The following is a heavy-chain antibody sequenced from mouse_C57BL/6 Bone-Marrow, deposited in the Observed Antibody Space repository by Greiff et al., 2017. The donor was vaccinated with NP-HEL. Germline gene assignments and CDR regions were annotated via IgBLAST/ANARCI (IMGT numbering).Heavy chain of an antibody. CDR3: AILGGWLLLDY. D-gene: IGHD2-3*01. J-gene: IGHJ2*01. V-gene: IGHV1-69*01. CDR1: GYTFTSYW. CDR2: IDPSDSYT. Sequence: VQLQQPGAELVMPGASVKLSCKASGYTFTSYWMHWVKQRPGQGLEWIGEIDPSDSYTNYNQKFKGKSTLTVDKSSSTAYMQLSSLTSEDSAVYYCAILGGWLLLDYWGQGTTLTVSS.